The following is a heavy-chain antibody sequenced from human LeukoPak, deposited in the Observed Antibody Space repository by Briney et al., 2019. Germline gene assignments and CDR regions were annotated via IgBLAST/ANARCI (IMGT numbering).Heavy chain of an antibody. D-gene: IGHD6-19*01. CDR2: IYSGGST. V-gene: IGHV3-53*01. CDR1: GFTVSSNY. J-gene: IGHJ4*02. CDR3: AKDNRIAVAHPFGYFDY. Sequence: GGSLGLSCAASGFTVSSNYMTWVRQAPGKGLEWVSVIYSGGSTYYADSVKGRFTISRDNSKNTLYLQMNSLRAEDTAVYYCAKDNRIAVAHPFGYFDYWGQGTLVTVSS.